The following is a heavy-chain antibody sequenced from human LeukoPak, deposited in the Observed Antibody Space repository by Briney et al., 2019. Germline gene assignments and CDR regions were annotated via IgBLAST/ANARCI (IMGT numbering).Heavy chain of an antibody. D-gene: IGHD2-15*01. V-gene: IGHV3-11*04. Sequence: GGSLRLSCAASGFTFSDYYMSWIRQAPGKGLEWVSYISSSGSTIYYADSVKGRFTISRDNAKNSLYLQMNSLRAEDTAVYYCANLDWTEDIVVVVAANYFPDYWGQGTLVTVSS. CDR3: ANLDWTEDIVVVVAANYFPDY. J-gene: IGHJ4*02. CDR2: ISSSGSTI. CDR1: GFTFSDYY.